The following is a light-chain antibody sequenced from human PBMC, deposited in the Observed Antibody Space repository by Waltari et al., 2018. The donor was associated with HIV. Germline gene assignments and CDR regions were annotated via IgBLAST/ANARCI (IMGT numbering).Light chain of an antibody. CDR1: NSNIGIYT. Sequence: QSVLTQPPSASGAPGQTVTISCSGSNSNIGIYTVNWYQQFPGTAPKLLIYDNNQRPSGVPDRFAGAKSGTSASLAIRGVQSEDEAEYYCAAWDDRLDGPWVFGGGTKLTVL. CDR2: DNN. J-gene: IGLJ3*02. CDR3: AAWDDRLDGPWV. V-gene: IGLV1-44*01.